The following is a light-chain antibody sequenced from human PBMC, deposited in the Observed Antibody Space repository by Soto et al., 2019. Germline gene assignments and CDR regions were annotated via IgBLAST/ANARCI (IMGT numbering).Light chain of an antibody. CDR2: EGS. V-gene: IGLV2-23*01. CDR1: SSDVGKYNY. Sequence: QSALTQPASVSGSPGQSITISCTGTSSDVGKYNYVSWYQQHPAKAPKLMIYEGSKRPSGVSNRFSGSKSGNTASLTISGLQAEDEADYYCCSYAGSSTFVFGGGTKLTVL. J-gene: IGLJ2*01. CDR3: CSYAGSSTFV.